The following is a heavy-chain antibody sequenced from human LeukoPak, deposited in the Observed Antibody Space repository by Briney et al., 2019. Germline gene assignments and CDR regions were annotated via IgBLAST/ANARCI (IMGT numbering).Heavy chain of an antibody. J-gene: IGHJ4*02. Sequence: SETLSLTCAVYGGSFSGYYWSWIRQPPGKGLEWIGEINHSGSTNYNPSLKSRVTMSVDTSKNQFSLKLSSVTAADTAVYYCARGVGQWLENAEYYFDYWGQGTLVTVSS. V-gene: IGHV4-34*01. CDR2: INHSGST. D-gene: IGHD6-19*01. CDR1: GGSFSGYY. CDR3: ARGVGQWLENAEYYFDY.